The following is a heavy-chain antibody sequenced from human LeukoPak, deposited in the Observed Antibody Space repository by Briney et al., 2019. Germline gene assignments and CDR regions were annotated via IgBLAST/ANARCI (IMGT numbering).Heavy chain of an antibody. CDR2: ISSDESST. J-gene: IGHJ5*02. Sequence: GGSLRLSCAASGFTFCHHWMHWVRQAPGKGLVWVSHISSDESSTTYADSVKGRFTISRDNRKNTLYLQMNSLRVEDTAMYYCTRNPDGRNWFDPWGQGTLVTVSS. CDR3: TRNPDGRNWFDP. CDR1: GFTFCHHW. V-gene: IGHV3-74*01. D-gene: IGHD1-14*01.